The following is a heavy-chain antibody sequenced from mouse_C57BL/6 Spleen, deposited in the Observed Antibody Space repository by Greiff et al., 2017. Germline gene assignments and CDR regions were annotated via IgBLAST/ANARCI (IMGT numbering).Heavy chain of an antibody. V-gene: IGHV1-47*01. Sequence: VHLVESGAELVKPGASVKMSCKASGYTFTTYPIEWMKQNHGKSLEWIGNFHPYNDDTKNNEKFKGKATLTVEKSSSTVYLELSRLTSDDSAVYYCERRKLRQEGVYFDNWGQGTTLTVSS. CDR2: FHPYNDDT. CDR3: ERRKLRQEGVYFDN. D-gene: IGHD2-4*01. J-gene: IGHJ2*01. CDR1: GYTFTTYP.